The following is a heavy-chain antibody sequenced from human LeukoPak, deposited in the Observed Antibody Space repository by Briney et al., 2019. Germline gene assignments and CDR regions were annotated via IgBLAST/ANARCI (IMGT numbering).Heavy chain of an antibody. CDR2: IYFSGRT. CDR3: ACSGFVVLTFDY. D-gene: IGHD2-15*01. CDR1: GGSVTSYY. J-gene: IGHJ4*02. Sequence: PSETLSLTCTVSGGSVTSYYWNWIRQPPGKGLEWIGHIYFSGRTNYNPSLKSRVTVSLDTSKNQFSLKLSSVTAADTAVYYCACSGFVVLTFDYWGQGTLVTVSS. V-gene: IGHV4-59*02.